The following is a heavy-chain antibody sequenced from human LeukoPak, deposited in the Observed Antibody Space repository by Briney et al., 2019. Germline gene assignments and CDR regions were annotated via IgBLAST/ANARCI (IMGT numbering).Heavy chain of an antibody. CDR2: IYYSGSS. CDR3: ARHSRYCSSTSCPYNWFDP. CDR1: GGSISSSSYY. V-gene: IGHV4-39*01. Sequence: PSETLSLTCTVAGGSISSSSYYWRWIRQPPGKGLEWIGSIYYSGSSYYNPFLKSRVTISVDTSEHQCSPKLSSVTAADTAVYYCARHSRYCSSTSCPYNWFDPWGQGTLVTVSS. J-gene: IGHJ5*02. D-gene: IGHD2-2*01.